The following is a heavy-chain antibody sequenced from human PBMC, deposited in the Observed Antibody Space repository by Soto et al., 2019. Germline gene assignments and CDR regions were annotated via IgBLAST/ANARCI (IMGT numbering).Heavy chain of an antibody. CDR3: ARDRVESGSPAYFQH. CDR1: GCTVSSNY. D-gene: IGHD3-22*01. CDR2: IYSGGST. V-gene: IGHV3-53*01. Sequence: SGGGLIQPGGSLRLSCAAAGCTVSSNYMSWVRQAPVKGLEGVSVIYSGGSTYYAASVKGRFTISRDKSKNTLYLQTHTLSAEDTTVYYCARDRVESGSPAYFQHWGQGTLVTLSS. J-gene: IGHJ1*01.